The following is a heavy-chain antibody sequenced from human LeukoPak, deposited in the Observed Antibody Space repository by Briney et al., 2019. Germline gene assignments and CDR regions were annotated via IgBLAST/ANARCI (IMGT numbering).Heavy chain of an antibody. J-gene: IGHJ4*02. V-gene: IGHV3-30-3*01. CDR2: ISYDGSNK. CDR3: ARVGAVAGSPFDY. CDR1: RFTFSSYA. Sequence: GGSLRLSCAASRFTFSSYAMHWVRQAPGKGLEWVAVISYDGSNKYYADSVKGRFTISRDNSKNTLYLQMNSLRAEDTAVYYCARVGAVAGSPFDYWGQGTLVTVSS. D-gene: IGHD6-19*01.